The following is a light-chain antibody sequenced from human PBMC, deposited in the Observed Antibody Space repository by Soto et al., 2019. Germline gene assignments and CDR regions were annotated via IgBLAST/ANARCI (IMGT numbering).Light chain of an antibody. CDR2: EVT. Sequence: QSALTQPASVSGSPGQSITISCTGTSSDVGSYNLVSWYHQPPGKAPKLMIYEVTKRPSGVSNRFSGSKSGNTASLTISGLQAEDEADYYCCSYAGSSTWLFGGGTKLTVL. CDR3: CSYAGSSTWL. J-gene: IGLJ3*02. CDR1: SSDVGSYNL. V-gene: IGLV2-23*02.